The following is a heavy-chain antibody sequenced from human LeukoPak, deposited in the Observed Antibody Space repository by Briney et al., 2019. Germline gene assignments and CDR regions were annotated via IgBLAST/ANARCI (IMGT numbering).Heavy chain of an antibody. CDR1: GGSFSGYY. CDR3: ARQRVPGSSFVDV. D-gene: IGHD3-3*02. Sequence: SETLSLTCAVYGGSFSGYYWSWIRQPPGKGLDWIGEINHSGSTNYNPYLKSRVTISVATSKNQFSLKLSSVTAADTAVYYCARQRVPGSSFVDVWGKGTTVTVSS. CDR2: INHSGST. V-gene: IGHV4-34*01. J-gene: IGHJ6*04.